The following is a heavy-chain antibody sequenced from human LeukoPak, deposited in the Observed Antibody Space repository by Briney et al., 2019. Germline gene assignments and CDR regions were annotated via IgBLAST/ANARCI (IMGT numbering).Heavy chain of an antibody. CDR1: GGSTSSSTYY. J-gene: IGHJ5*02. CDR3: ARYRGCSGGSCYRWFDP. Sequence: PSETLSLTCTVSGGSTSSSTYYWAWIRQPPGKGLEWIGTIYYSGSTYYNPSLKSRVTISVDTSKNQFSLKLASLTAADTAVYYCARYRGCSGGSCYRWFDPWGQGTLVTVSS. D-gene: IGHD2-15*01. V-gene: IGHV4-39*01. CDR2: IYYSGST.